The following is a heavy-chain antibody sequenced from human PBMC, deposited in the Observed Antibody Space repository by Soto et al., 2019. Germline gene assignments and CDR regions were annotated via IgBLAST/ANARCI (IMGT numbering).Heavy chain of an antibody. CDR3: AGDSGCYFDL. CDR2: INTGNDNT. CDR1: GYTLNNYA. Sequence: QVQLVQAGAEVKKPGASVRASCKASGYTLNNYAIHWVRQAPGQTLEWMGWINTGNDNTTYSHKLQARVTIARATSATTVYLQLTSPPTEDTAIYYCAGDSGCYFDLWGRGSGVSVSS. J-gene: IGHJ2*01. V-gene: IGHV1-3*04. D-gene: IGHD3-10*01.